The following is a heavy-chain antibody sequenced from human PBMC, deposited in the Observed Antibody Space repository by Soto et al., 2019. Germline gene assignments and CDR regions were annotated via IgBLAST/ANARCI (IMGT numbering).Heavy chain of an antibody. CDR1: GGSISSFNHY. D-gene: IGHD1-20*01. V-gene: IGHV4-39*01. J-gene: IGHJ3*02. Sequence: SQTLSLTCKVSGGSISSFNHYWGWIRQPPGKGLEWIGTIYYSVSTGYNPSLKSGSTDYNPSPKSRAPISVVTSKTQFSLKLSSVTAADTAVYYCARIRVTGDTGRGNPDIWGQGTMVTVSS. CDR2: IYYSVSTGYNPSLKSGST. CDR3: ARIRVTGDTGRGNPDI.